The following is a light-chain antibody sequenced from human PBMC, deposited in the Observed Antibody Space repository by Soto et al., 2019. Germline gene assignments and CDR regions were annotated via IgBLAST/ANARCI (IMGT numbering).Light chain of an antibody. CDR3: ETWDSSTLVV. J-gene: IGLJ2*01. CDR1: SGHSSYI. V-gene: IGLV4-60*03. CDR2: LEGSGSY. Sequence: QSVLTQSSSASASLGSSVKLTCTLSSGHSSYIIAWHQQQPGKAPRYLMKLEGSGSYNKGSGVPDRFSGSSSGADRYLTISNLQSEDEADYYCETWDSSTLVVFGGGTELTVL.